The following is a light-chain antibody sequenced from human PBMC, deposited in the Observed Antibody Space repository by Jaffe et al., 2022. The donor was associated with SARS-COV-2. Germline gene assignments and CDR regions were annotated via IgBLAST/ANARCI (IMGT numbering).Light chain of an antibody. V-gene: IGKV4-1*01. CDR1: QSVLYSSNNKNY. CDR3: QQHNGNLPLT. Sequence: DIVMSQSPDSLAVSLGERATINCKSSQSVLYSSNNKNYLAWYQQKPGQPPKLLIYWASTRESGVPDRFSGSGSGTDFTLTISSLQAEDVAVYYCQQHNGNLPLTFGGGTRVEIK. CDR2: WAS. J-gene: IGKJ4*01.